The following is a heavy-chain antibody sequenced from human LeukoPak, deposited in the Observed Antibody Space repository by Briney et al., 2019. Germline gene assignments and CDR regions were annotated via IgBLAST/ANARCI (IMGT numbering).Heavy chain of an antibody. Sequence: PGRSLRLSCAASGFTFSNNSMNWVRQAPGKGLEWISYISHTGSTVDYADSVKGRFTISRDNAKNSLYLQMNSLRAEDTAVYYCARGKGTWYLDYWGQGTLVTVSS. CDR3: ARGKGTWYLDY. J-gene: IGHJ4*02. CDR2: ISHTGSTV. CDR1: GFTFSNNS. D-gene: IGHD1-14*01. V-gene: IGHV3-48*01.